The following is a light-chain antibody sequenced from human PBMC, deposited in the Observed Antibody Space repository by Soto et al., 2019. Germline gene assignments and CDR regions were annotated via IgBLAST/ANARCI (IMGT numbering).Light chain of an antibody. V-gene: IGKV3-15*01. CDR2: GAS. CDR1: QNIGSN. CDR3: QHYNNRPPIT. J-gene: IGKJ5*01. Sequence: EIVLTQSPAALSVSPGERATLSCKASQNIGSNLAWYQQKPGQPPRLLIFGASTRVTDIPARFSGSGSGTEFTLTITSLQSEDFALYYCQHYNNRPPITFGQGTRLEIK.